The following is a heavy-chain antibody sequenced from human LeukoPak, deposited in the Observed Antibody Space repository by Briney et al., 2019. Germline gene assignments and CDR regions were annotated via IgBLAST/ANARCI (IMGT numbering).Heavy chain of an antibody. V-gene: IGHV4-39*01. D-gene: IGHD3-3*01. CDR1: GGSISSSGYY. CDR3: AAAFWRGYYNNY. CDR2: IYYSGNT. Sequence: PSETLSLTCTVSGGSISSSGYYWGWIRQPPGKGLEWIGSIYYSGNTCYYPSLKSRVSISVDTSKNQFSLKLSSVTAADTAVYYCAAAFWRGYYNNYWGQGTLVTVSS. J-gene: IGHJ4*02.